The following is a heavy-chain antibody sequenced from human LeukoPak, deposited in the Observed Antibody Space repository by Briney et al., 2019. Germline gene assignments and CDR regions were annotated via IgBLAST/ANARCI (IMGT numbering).Heavy chain of an antibody. CDR1: GFTFSSYD. J-gene: IGHJ4*02. Sequence: GGSLRLSCAASGFTFSSYDMHWVRQAPGKGLEGVAFIRYDGSNKYYADSVKGRFTISRDNSKNTLYLQMNSLRAEDTAVYYCAKDTWDGPNFFDFWGQGTLVTVSS. D-gene: IGHD1-26*01. V-gene: IGHV3-30*02. CDR3: AKDTWDGPNFFDF. CDR2: IRYDGSNK.